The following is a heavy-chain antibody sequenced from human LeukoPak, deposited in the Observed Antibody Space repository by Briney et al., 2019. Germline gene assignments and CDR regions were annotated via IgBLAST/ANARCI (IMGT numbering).Heavy chain of an antibody. CDR3: ARMGGSKTWYSSSWYDAIDI. CDR1: GGSISSYY. J-gene: IGHJ3*02. V-gene: IGHV4-59*08. Sequence: PSETLSLTCTVSGGSISSYYWSWIRQPPGKGLEWIGYIYYSGSTNYNPSLKSRVTISVDTSKNQFSLKLSSVTAADTAVYYCARMGGSKTWYSSSWYDAIDIWGQGTMVTVSS. D-gene: IGHD6-13*01. CDR2: IYYSGST.